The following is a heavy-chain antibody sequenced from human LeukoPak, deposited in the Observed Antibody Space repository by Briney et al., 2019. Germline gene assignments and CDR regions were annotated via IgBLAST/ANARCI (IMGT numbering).Heavy chain of an antibody. V-gene: IGHV4-4*07. CDR2: IYTSGST. D-gene: IGHD6-19*01. CDR1: GGSISSYY. Sequence: SETLSLTCTVSGGSISSYYWSWIRQPAGKGLEWIGRIYTSGSTNYNPSLKSRVTMSVDTSKNQFSLKLSSVTAADTAVYYCARWSTRSRWLGPNDAFDIWGQGTMVTVSS. CDR3: ARWSTRSRWLGPNDAFDI. J-gene: IGHJ3*02.